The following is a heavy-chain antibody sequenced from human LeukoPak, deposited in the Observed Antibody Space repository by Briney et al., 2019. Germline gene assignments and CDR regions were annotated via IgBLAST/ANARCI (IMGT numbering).Heavy chain of an antibody. J-gene: IGHJ6*02. V-gene: IGHV4-34*01. Sequence: ASETLSLTCAVSGGSFSGYYWTWIRQPPGKGLEWIGEINHSGSANYNPSLKSRVTISLDTSKNQFSLKLSSVTAADTAVYYCARGGHIGYSSSWPLSYYYGMDVWGQGTTVTVSS. D-gene: IGHD6-13*01. CDR2: INHSGSA. CDR3: ARGGHIGYSSSWPLSYYYGMDV. CDR1: GGSFSGYY.